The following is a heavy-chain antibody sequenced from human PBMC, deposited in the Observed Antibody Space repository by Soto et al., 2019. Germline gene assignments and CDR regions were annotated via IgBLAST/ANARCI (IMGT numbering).Heavy chain of an antibody. J-gene: IGHJ6*02. CDR3: RRSSRYSTDV. Sequence: ASETLSLTCTVSGGSISSSSHWGWIRQPPGKGLEWIGSIYSIGSTYYNPSLKSRVTISVDTSKNQFSLKLSSVTAADTAVYYCRRSSRYSTDVWGQGTTVTVSS. D-gene: IGHD6-13*01. V-gene: IGHV4-39*01. CDR2: IYSIGST. CDR1: GGSISSSSH.